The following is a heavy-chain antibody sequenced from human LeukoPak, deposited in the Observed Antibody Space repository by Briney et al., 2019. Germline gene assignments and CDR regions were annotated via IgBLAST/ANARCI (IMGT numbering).Heavy chain of an antibody. V-gene: IGHV4-4*07. J-gene: IGHJ6*02. CDR1: GGSFSNYY. D-gene: IGHD1-14*01. CDR3: ARQPPQYYGMDV. Sequence: SETLSLTCTVSGGSFSNYYWSWIRQPTGKGLEWIGRIYTSGSTNYNPSVKSRVTMSVDTSNNQFSLKLTSVTAADTAVYYCARQPPQYYGMDVWGQGTTVTVSS. CDR2: IYTSGST.